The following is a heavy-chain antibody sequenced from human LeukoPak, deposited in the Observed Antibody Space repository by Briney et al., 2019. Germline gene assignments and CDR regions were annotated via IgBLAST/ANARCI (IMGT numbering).Heavy chain of an antibody. V-gene: IGHV3-53*01. CDR1: GFTVSSNY. D-gene: IGHD1-26*01. CDR2: IYSGGST. J-gene: IGHJ4*02. Sequence: GGSLRLSCAASGFTVSSNYMSWVRQAPGKGLEWVSVIYSGGSTYYADSVKGRFTISRGNSKNTLYLQMNSLGAEDTAVYYCARGHSYLEGFDYWGQGTLVTVSS. CDR3: ARGHSYLEGFDY.